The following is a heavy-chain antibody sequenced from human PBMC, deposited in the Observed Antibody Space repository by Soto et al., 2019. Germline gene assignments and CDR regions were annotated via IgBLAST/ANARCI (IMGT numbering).Heavy chain of an antibody. CDR3: ARGGYGDHYYYYGMNV. Sequence: SETLSLTCTVSGGSISSSSYYWGWIRQPPGKGLEWIGSIYYSGSTYYNPSLKSRVTISVDTSKNQFSLKLSSVTAADTAVYYCARGGYGDHYYYYGMNVWGQGTTVTVSS. V-gene: IGHV4-39*01. CDR2: IYYSGST. CDR1: GGSISSSSYY. D-gene: IGHD4-17*01. J-gene: IGHJ6*02.